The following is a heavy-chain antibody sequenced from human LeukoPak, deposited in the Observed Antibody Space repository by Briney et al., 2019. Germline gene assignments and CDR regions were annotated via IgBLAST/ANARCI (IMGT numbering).Heavy chain of an antibody. D-gene: IGHD3-3*01. CDR1: GFTFSSYG. CDR2: IRYDGSNK. Sequence: GGSLRLSCAASGFTFSSYGMHRVRQAPGKGLEWVAFIRYDGSNKYYADSVKGRFTISRDNSKNTLYLQMNSLRAEDTAVYYCAKDGSTIFGDAEYFQHWGQGTLVTVSS. J-gene: IGHJ1*01. CDR3: AKDGSTIFGDAEYFQH. V-gene: IGHV3-30*02.